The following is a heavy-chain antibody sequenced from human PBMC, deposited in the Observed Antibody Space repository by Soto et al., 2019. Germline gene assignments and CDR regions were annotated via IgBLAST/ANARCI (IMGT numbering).Heavy chain of an antibody. V-gene: IGHV3-53*02. D-gene: IGHD6-19*01. CDR3: ARGNSSGWYGRAYFDY. J-gene: IGHJ4*02. Sequence: EVQLVETGGGLIQPGGSLRLSCAASGFTVSSNYMSWVRQAPGKGLEWVSVIYSGGSTYYADSVKGRFTISRDNSKNTLYLQMNSLRAEDTAVYYCARGNSSGWYGRAYFDYWGQGTLVTVSS. CDR1: GFTVSSNY. CDR2: IYSGGST.